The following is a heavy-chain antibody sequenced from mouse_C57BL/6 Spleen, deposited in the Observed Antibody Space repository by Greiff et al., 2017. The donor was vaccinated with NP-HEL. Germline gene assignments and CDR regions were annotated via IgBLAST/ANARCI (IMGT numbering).Heavy chain of an antibody. D-gene: IGHD2-3*01. Sequence: QVQLQQSGAELARPGASVKLSCKASGYTFTSYGISWVKQRTGQGLEWIGEIYPRSGNTYYNEKFKGKATLTADKSSSTAYMELRSLTSEDSAVYFCARCYDGYPYFVYWGQGTTLTVSS. J-gene: IGHJ2*01. CDR3: ARCYDGYPYFVY. CDR2: IYPRSGNT. CDR1: GYTFTSYG. V-gene: IGHV1-81*01.